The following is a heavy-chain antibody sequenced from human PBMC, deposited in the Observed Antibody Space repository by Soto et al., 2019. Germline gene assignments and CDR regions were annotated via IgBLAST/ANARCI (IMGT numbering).Heavy chain of an antibody. V-gene: IGHV1-3*05. D-gene: IGHD6-13*01. CDR2: INAGNGNP. Sequence: QVQLVQSGAEEKKPGASVKVSCKASGYTFTNYAMHWVRQAPGQRLEGMGWINAGNGNPKYSQKFQGRVTITRDTAXSTAYMELSSPRSEDTAVYYCAREAIAAAAVYGMDVWGQGTTVTVSS. CDR3: AREAIAAAAVYGMDV. J-gene: IGHJ6*02. CDR1: GYTFTNYA.